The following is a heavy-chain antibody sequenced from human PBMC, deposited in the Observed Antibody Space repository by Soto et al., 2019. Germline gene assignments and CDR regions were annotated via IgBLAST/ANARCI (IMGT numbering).Heavy chain of an antibody. CDR1: GASISSYY. CDR2: IYKSGST. D-gene: IGHD3-10*01. V-gene: IGHV4-59*08. Sequence: SETLSLTCTLSGASISSYYWSWFRQPPEKGLEWNGYIYKSGSTNCNPSLRSLITISAYPSKNQFSRKLSSVTAADTAVYYCVILGETINWGQGTLVTVS. CDR3: VILGETIN. J-gene: IGHJ4*02.